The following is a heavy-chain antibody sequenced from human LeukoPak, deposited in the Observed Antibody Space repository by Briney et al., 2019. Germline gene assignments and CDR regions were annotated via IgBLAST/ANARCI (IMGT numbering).Heavy chain of an antibody. CDR2: IDWDDDK. Sequence: SGPTLVNPTQTLTLTCTTSGFSLSNTALGVGWIRQPPGKALEWLARIDWDDDKYYSTSLKTRLTISKDTSKNQVVLTMTNMDPVDTATYYCARMRPGTDSAFDIWGQGTMVTVSS. J-gene: IGHJ3*02. CDR3: ARMRPGTDSAFDI. CDR1: GFSLSNTALG. V-gene: IGHV2-70*11.